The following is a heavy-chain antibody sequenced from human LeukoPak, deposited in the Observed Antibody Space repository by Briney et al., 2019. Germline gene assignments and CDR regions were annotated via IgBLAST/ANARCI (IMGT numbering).Heavy chain of an antibody. CDR1: GFTFKSYS. CDR3: ARASPHCNNITCYAGALDY. V-gene: IGHV3-21*01. J-gene: IGHJ4*02. Sequence: GGSLRLSCAASGFTFKSYSMIWVRQAPGKGLEWVSSISMGNDYIHYADSVKGRFTVSRDNAENSLYLQMNSLRGDDTTVYYCARASPHCNNITCYAGALDYWGQGTLVTVSS. CDR2: ISMGNDYI. D-gene: IGHD2/OR15-2a*01.